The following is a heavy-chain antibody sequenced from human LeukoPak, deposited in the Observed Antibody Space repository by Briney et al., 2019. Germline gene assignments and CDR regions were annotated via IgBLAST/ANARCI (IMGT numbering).Heavy chain of an antibody. D-gene: IGHD1-26*01. CDR3: AKGGGSYYYTHLDS. J-gene: IGHJ4*02. Sequence: TAPSLTLSCAASGFTFSSYGVNWVRQSPGKGLDGVAVISYDGSNNYYADSVKGRFTISRDNSKNTLCLQMNSLRAEATAVYYCAKGGGSYYYTHLDSWGQGTLVTVSS. CDR1: GFTFSSYG. V-gene: IGHV3-30*18. CDR2: ISYDGSNN.